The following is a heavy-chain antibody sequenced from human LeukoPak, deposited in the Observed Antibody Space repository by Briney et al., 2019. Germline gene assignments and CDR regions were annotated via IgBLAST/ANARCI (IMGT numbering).Heavy chain of an antibody. Sequence: SVQVSCKACGYTFTDYYTHWVRQAPGQALEWMGWVNPNNGGTNYAQKFQGRVTMTTDTSISTAYMELSSLTSDDTAVYYCASVRGGPARDLNYWGQGPLVSVSS. J-gene: IGHJ4*02. CDR2: VNPNNGGT. CDR3: ASVRGGPARDLNY. V-gene: IGHV1-2*02. D-gene: IGHD3-16*01. CDR1: GYTFTDYY.